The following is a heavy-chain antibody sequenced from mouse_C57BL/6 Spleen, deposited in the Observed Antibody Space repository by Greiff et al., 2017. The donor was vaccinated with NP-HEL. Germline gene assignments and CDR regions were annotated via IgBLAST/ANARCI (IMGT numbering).Heavy chain of an antibody. J-gene: IGHJ2*01. V-gene: IGHV1-15*01. CDR2: IDPETGGT. D-gene: IGHD2-2*01. CDR3: TRVVTGY. Sequence: VKLMESGAELVRPGASVTLSCKASGYTFTDYEMHWVKQTPVHGLEWIGAIDPETGGTAYNQKFKGKAILTADKSSSTAYMELRSLTSEDSAVYYCTRVVTGYWGQGTTLTVSS. CDR1: GYTFTDYE.